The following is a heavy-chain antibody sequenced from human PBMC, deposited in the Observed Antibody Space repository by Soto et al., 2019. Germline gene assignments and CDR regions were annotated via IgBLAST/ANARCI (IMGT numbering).Heavy chain of an antibody. V-gene: IGHV1-3*01. CDR1: GYTFTSYA. CDR2: INAGNGNT. CDR3: ARGPGGPDGPGDY. J-gene: IGHJ4*02. D-gene: IGHD2-15*01. Sequence: QVQLVQSGAEVKKPGASVKVSCKASGYTFTSYAMHWVRQAPGQRLEWMGWINAGNGNTKYSQKFQGRVTITRDTSASTAYMWLSSLISEDTAVYYCARGPGGPDGPGDYWGQGTLVTVSS.